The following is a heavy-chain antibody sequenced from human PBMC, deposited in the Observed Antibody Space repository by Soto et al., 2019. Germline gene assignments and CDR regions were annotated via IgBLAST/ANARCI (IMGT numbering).Heavy chain of an antibody. Sequence: SQTLSLTCAISGDSVSSNSAAWSWIRQSPSRGLEWLGRTYYRSKWYNDYAVSVKSRFTISRDSAKNSLYLQMNSLRADDTAIYYCARVPSSGWPYFFDYWGLGTLVTVSS. CDR1: GDSVSSNSAA. J-gene: IGHJ4*02. CDR3: ARVPSSGWPYFFDY. V-gene: IGHV6-1*01. CDR2: TYYRSKWYN. D-gene: IGHD6-19*01.